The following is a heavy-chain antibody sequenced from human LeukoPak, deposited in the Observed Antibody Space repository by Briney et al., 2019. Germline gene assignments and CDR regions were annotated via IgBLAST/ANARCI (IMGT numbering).Heavy chain of an antibody. Sequence: SETLSLTCTVSGGSISSSSYYWGWIRQPPGKGLEWIGSIYYSGSTYYNPSLKSRVTISVDTSKNQFSLKLSSVTAADTAVYYCARRKTIAVAGTFDYWGQGTLVTVSS. CDR1: GGSISSSSYY. D-gene: IGHD6-19*01. CDR2: IYYSGST. J-gene: IGHJ4*02. V-gene: IGHV4-39*01. CDR3: ARRKTIAVAGTFDY.